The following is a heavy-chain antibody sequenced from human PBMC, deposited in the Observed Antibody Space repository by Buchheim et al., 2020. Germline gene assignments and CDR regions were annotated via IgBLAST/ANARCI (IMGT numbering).Heavy chain of an antibody. V-gene: IGHV4-59*08. D-gene: IGHD5-12*01. Sequence: QVQLQESGPGLVKPSETLSLTCTVSGGSISSYYWSWIRQPPGKGLEWIGYIYYSGSTNYNPSLKSRVTISVDTSKNQFSLKLSSVTAADTAVYYCARQVATIFGNYYYYGMDVWGQGTT. CDR3: ARQVATIFGNYYYYGMDV. CDR1: GGSISSYY. J-gene: IGHJ6*02. CDR2: IYYSGST.